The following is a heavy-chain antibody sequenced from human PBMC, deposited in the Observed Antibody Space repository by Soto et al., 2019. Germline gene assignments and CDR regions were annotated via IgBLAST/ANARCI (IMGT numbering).Heavy chain of an antibody. V-gene: IGHV1-24*01. CDR3: ATWIQLWQPYCFDY. Sequence: ASVKVSCKVSGYTLTELSMHWVRQAPGKVLEWKRGFDPEDGETIYAQKFQGRVTMTEDTSTDTAYMELSSLRSEDTAVYYCATWIQLWQPYCFDYWGQGTLVTVSS. CDR1: GYTLTELS. CDR2: FDPEDGET. J-gene: IGHJ4*02. D-gene: IGHD5-18*01.